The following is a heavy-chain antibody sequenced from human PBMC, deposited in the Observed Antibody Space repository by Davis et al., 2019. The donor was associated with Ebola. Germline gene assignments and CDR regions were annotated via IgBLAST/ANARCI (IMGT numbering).Heavy chain of an antibody. D-gene: IGHD4-17*01. CDR2: IYYSGST. J-gene: IGHJ6*02. Sequence: SETLSLTCTVSGGSISSGDYYWSWIRQPPGKGLEWIGYIYYSGSTYYNPSLKSRVTISVDKSKNQFSLKLSSVTAADTAVYYCARDDYGDYHYGMDVWGQGTTVTVSS. V-gene: IGHV4-30-4*01. CDR1: GGSISSGDYY. CDR3: ARDDYGDYHYGMDV.